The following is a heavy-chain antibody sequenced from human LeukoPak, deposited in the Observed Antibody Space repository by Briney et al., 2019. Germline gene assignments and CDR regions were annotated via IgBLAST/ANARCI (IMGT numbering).Heavy chain of an antibody. J-gene: IGHJ5*02. V-gene: IGHV1-24*01. CDR1: GYTLTELS. Sequence: ASVKVSCRVSGYTLTELSMHWVRQAPGKGLEWMGGFDPEDGETIYAQKFQGRVTMTEDTSTDTAYMELGSLRSEDTAVYYCATGVAGGNWFDPWGQGTLVTVSS. CDR2: FDPEDGET. CDR3: ATGVAGGNWFDP. D-gene: IGHD6-19*01.